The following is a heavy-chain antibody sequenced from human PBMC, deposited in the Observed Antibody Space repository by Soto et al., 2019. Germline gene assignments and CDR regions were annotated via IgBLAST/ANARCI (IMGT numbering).Heavy chain of an antibody. Sequence: ASVKVSCKACGWTFSSYAISWVRQAPGQGLEWMGGINPIFGTPHYAQKYQGRVTITADTFTNTAYMELTRLTSDDTAVYFCARGGRHFDCWGQGTMVTVSS. CDR2: INPIFGTP. CDR1: GWTFSSYA. J-gene: IGHJ4*02. CDR3: ARGGRHFDC. V-gene: IGHV1-69*06.